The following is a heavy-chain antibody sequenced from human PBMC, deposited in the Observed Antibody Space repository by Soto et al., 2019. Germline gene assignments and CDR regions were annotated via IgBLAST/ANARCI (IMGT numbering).Heavy chain of an antibody. Sequence: PSETLSLTCAVYGGSFSAYYWSWIRQPPGKGLEWIGDINQSGSTNNNPSLKSRVTISVDTSKNQFSLKLSSVTAADTAVYYCARIAKYSYARSGYYEDYWGQGTLVTVSS. CDR2: INQSGST. CDR1: GGSFSAYY. D-gene: IGHD3-22*01. CDR3: ARIAKYSYARSGYYEDY. V-gene: IGHV4-34*01. J-gene: IGHJ4*02.